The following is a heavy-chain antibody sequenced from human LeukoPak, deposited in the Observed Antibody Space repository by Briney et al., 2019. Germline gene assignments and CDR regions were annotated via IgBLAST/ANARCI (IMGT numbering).Heavy chain of an antibody. CDR1: GFTFSRLD. Sequence: GASLRLSCAASGFTFSRLDFHWVRQVAGQGLQWVSSIGSRGHTFYLASVKGRFTISRENAKNSLYLQMNSLRDGDTAVYYCARGAEIGFDLWGQGTLVTVSS. D-gene: IGHD1-14*01. J-gene: IGHJ5*02. V-gene: IGHV3-13*01. CDR3: ARGAEIGFDL. CDR2: IGSRGHT.